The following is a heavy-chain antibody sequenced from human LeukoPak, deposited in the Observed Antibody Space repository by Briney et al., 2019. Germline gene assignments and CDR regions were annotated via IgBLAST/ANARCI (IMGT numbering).Heavy chain of an antibody. CDR1: GYTFTSYG. V-gene: IGHV1-18*01. Sequence: ASVKVSCKASGYTFTSYGISWARQAPGQGLEWMGWISAYNGNTNYAQKLQGRVTMTTDTSTSTAYMELRSLRSDDTAVYYCARARGYYGSGSYYKGYYFDYWGQGTLVTVSS. CDR3: ARARGYYGSGSYYKGYYFDY. J-gene: IGHJ4*02. D-gene: IGHD3-10*01. CDR2: ISAYNGNT.